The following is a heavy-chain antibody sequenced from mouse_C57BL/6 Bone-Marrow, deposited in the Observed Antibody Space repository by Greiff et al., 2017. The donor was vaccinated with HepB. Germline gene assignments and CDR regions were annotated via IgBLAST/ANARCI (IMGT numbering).Heavy chain of an antibody. D-gene: IGHD1-1*01. CDR3: ADYYGSSHGDY. Sequence: VQRVESGAELARPGASVKLSCKASGYTFTSYGISWVKQRTGQGLEWIGEIYPRSGNTYYNEKFKGKATLTADKSSSTAYMELRSLTSEDSAVYFCADYYGSSHGDYWGQGTTLTVSS. CDR2: IYPRSGNT. J-gene: IGHJ2*01. CDR1: GYTFTSYG. V-gene: IGHV1-81*01.